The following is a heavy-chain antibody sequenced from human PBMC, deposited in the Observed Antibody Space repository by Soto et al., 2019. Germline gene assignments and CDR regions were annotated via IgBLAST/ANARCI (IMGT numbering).Heavy chain of an antibody. V-gene: IGHV3-23*01. CDR1: GFTFSNHA. CDR3: ARALTEGYSSGWPDAFDI. D-gene: IGHD6-19*01. Sequence: PGGSLRLSCAASGFTFSNHAMSWVRQAPGKGLEWVSGITKSGDIAYYADSVKGRFTISRDNSKNTLYLQMNSLRAEDTAVYYCARALTEGYSSGWPDAFDIWGQGTMVTVSS. J-gene: IGHJ3*02. CDR2: ITKSGDIA.